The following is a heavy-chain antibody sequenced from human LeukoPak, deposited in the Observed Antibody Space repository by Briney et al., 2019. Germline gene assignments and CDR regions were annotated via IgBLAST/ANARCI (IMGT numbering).Heavy chain of an antibody. CDR3: AKEYYYDSSGFDY. CDR2: ISPSGGIT. CDR1: GFTFSSHG. D-gene: IGHD3-22*01. V-gene: IGHV3-23*01. Sequence: GGSLRLSCAASGFTFSSHGMNWVRQAPGKGLEWVSGISPSGGITYYTDSVKGRFTISRDNSKNTVSLQMNSLRGEDTAVYYCAKEYYYDSSGFDYWGQGTLVTVSS. J-gene: IGHJ4*02.